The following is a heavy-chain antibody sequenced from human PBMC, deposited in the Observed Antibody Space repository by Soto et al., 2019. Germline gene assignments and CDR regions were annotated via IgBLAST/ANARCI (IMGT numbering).Heavy chain of an antibody. CDR3: TTAPSGSYPDY. Sequence: ESGGGLVKPGGSLRLSCAASGFTFTNAWMNWVRQAPGKGLEWVGRIKSKTDGGATDYAAPVQGRFTISRDDSKNTLYLQMNSLKTEDTALYYCTTAPSGSYPDYWGQGTLVTVSS. V-gene: IGHV3-15*07. D-gene: IGHD1-26*01. CDR2: IKSKTDGGAT. J-gene: IGHJ4*02. CDR1: GFTFTNAW.